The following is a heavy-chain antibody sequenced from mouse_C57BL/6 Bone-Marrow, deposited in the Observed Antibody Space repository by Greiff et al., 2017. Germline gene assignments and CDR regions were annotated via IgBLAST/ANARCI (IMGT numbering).Heavy chain of an antibody. V-gene: IGHV1-80*01. Sequence: QVQLQQSGAELVKPGASVKISCKASGYAFSSYWMNWVKQRPGKGLEWIGQIYPGDGDTNYNGKFKGKATLTADKSSSTASMQLSSLTSEDSAVYFCARGGYYKSAMDYWGQGTSVTVSS. CDR2: IYPGDGDT. D-gene: IGHD2-12*01. CDR1: GYAFSSYW. CDR3: ARGGYYKSAMDY. J-gene: IGHJ4*01.